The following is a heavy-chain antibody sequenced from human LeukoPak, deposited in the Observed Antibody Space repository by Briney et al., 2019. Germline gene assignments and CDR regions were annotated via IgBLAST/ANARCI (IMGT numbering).Heavy chain of an antibody. J-gene: IGHJ5*02. CDR3: AREDIAVAGTYFDP. D-gene: IGHD6-19*01. V-gene: IGHV3-30-3*01. CDR1: GFTFSSYA. CDR2: ISYDGSNK. Sequence: GRSLRLSCAASGFTFSSYAMHWVRQAPGKGLEWVAVISYDGSNKYYADSVKGRFTISRDNSKNTLYLQMNSLRAEDTAVYYCAREDIAVAGTYFDPWGQGILVTVSS.